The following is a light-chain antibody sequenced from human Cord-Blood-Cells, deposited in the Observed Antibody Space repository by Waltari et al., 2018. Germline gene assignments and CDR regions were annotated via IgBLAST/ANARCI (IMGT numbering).Light chain of an antibody. V-gene: IGLV2-14*01. CDR2: EVS. Sequence: QSALTQPASVSGSPGQSITISCTGTRRAVGGYNYVSWYQQHPGKAPKLMIYEVSNRPSGVSNRFSGSKSGNTASLTISGLQAEDEADYYCSSYTSSSTVVFGGGTKLTVL. CDR1: RRAVGGYNY. J-gene: IGLJ2*01. CDR3: SSYTSSSTVV.